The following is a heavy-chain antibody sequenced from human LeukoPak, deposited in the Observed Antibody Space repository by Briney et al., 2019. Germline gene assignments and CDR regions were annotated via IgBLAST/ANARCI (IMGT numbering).Heavy chain of an antibody. CDR2: INQDGSEK. CDR3: ARDRSTSGRQY. D-gene: IGHD3-10*01. CDR1: GFTFSSFW. J-gene: IGHJ4*02. Sequence: RGSLRLSCAASGFTFSSFWMTWVRQALGKGLEWVANINQDGSEKHYVDSLKGRFTISRDNAKNSLYLQMNTLRAEDTAVYYCARDRSTSGRQYWGQGTLVTVSS. V-gene: IGHV3-7*01.